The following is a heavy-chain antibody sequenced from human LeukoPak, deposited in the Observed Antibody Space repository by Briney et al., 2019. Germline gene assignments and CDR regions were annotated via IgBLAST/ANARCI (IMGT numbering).Heavy chain of an antibody. D-gene: IGHD2-21*02. Sequence: ASVKVSCTASGYTFTVYYMHWVRQAPGQGLEWMGWINPNSGGTNYAQKFQGWVTMTRDTSISTAYMELSRLRSDDTAVYYCARLAYCGGDCYRFDYWGQGTLVTVSS. CDR1: GYTFTVYY. CDR2: INPNSGGT. J-gene: IGHJ4*02. V-gene: IGHV1-2*04. CDR3: ARLAYCGGDCYRFDY.